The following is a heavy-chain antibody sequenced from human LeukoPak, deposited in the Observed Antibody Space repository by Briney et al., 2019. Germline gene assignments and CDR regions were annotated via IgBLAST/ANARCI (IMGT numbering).Heavy chain of an antibody. V-gene: IGHV3-21*01. J-gene: IGHJ4*02. CDR3: AREGRYCSGGSCYSVFDY. CDR1: GFTFSSYS. CDR2: ISSSSSYI. D-gene: IGHD2-15*01. Sequence: GGSLRLSCAASGFTFSSYSMNWVRQAPGKGLEWVSSISSSSSYIYYADSVKGRFTISRDSAKNSLCLQMNSLRAEDTAVYYCAREGRYCSGGSCYSVFDYWGQGTLVTVSS.